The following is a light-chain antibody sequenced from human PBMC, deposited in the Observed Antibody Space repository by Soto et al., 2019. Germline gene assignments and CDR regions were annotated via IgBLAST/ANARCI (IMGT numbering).Light chain of an antibody. J-gene: IGKJ5*01. CDR1: QSVSSSY. CDR3: QQYGSSPRGT. Sequence: EIVLTQSPGTLSLSPGERATLSCWASQSVSSSYLAWYQQKPGQAPRLLIYGASSRATGIPDRFSGSGSGTDFILTISRLEPEDFAVYYCQQYGSSPRGTFGQGTRLEI. V-gene: IGKV3-20*01. CDR2: GAS.